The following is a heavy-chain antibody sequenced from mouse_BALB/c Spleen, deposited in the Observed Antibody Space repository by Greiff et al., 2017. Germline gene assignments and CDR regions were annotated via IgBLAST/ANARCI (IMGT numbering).Heavy chain of an antibody. CDR3: ARDWDFDY. CDR1: GYSFTSYW. V-gene: IGHV1S127*01. J-gene: IGHJ2*01. Sequence: QVQLQQSGPQLVRPGASVKISCKASGYSFTSYWMHWVKQRPGQGLEWIGRIDPSDSETRLNQKFKDKATLTVDKSSSTAYMQLSSPTSEDSAVYYLARDWDFDYWGQGTTLTVSA. CDR2: IDPSDSET. D-gene: IGHD4-1*01.